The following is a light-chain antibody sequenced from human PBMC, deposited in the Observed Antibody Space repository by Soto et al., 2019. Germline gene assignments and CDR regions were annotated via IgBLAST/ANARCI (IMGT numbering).Light chain of an antibody. J-gene: IGKJ1*01. CDR1: QSVSNNY. CDR2: GAS. CDR3: QQYAVSPWT. V-gene: IGKV3-20*01. Sequence: EIVLTQSPGTLSLSPGERATLSCRASQSVSNNYLAWYQQKLGQAPRLLIYGASNRATGIPDRFSGSESGTDFTLTISRLEPEEFAVYFCQQYAVSPWTFGHGTKVYIK.